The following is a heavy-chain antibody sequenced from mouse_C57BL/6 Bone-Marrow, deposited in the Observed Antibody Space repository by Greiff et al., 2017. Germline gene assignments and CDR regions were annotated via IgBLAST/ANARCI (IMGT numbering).Heavy chain of an antibody. Sequence: QVQLKQPGTELVKPGASVKLSCKASGYTFTSYWMHWVKQRPGQGLEWIGNINPSNGGTNYNEKFKSKATLTVDKSSSTAYMQLSSLTSEDSAVYYCARGGYGNYWYFDVWGTGTTVTVSS. V-gene: IGHV1-53*01. CDR1: GYTFTSYW. CDR3: ARGGYGNYWYFDV. CDR2: INPSNGGT. J-gene: IGHJ1*03. D-gene: IGHD2-10*02.